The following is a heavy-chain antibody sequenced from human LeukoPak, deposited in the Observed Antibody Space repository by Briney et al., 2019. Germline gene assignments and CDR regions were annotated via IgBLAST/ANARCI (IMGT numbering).Heavy chain of an antibody. D-gene: IGHD3-9*01. V-gene: IGHV4-59*01. CDR1: GGSISSYY. J-gene: IGHJ3*02. CDR3: AGSVLRYFDAFDI. Sequence: SETLSLTCTVSGGSISSYYWSWIRQPPGKGLEWIGYIYYSGSTNYNPSLKSRVTISVDTSKNQFSLKLSSVTAADTAVYYCAGSVLRYFDAFDIWGQRTMVTVSS. CDR2: IYYSGST.